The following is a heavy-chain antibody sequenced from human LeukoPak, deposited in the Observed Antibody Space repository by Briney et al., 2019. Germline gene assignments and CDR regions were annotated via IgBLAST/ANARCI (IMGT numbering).Heavy chain of an antibody. Sequence: SETLSLTCTVSGGSISSSGYYWGWIRQPPGKGLEWIGSIYYSGTTYYNPSLKSRVIISADTSKNQFSLKLNSVTAADAAIYYCARGTPLDPWGQGTLVTVSS. CDR2: IYYSGTT. J-gene: IGHJ5*02. D-gene: IGHD2-15*01. V-gene: IGHV4-39*01. CDR1: GGSISSSGYY. CDR3: ARGTPLDP.